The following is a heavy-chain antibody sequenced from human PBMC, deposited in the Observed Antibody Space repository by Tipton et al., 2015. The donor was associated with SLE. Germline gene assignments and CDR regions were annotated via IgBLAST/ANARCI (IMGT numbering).Heavy chain of an antibody. CDR2: INHSGST. J-gene: IGHJ3*02. D-gene: IGHD1-26*01. Sequence: LRLSCTVSRGSVSSGSYSWSWIRQPPGKGLEWIGEINHSGSTNYNPSLKSRVTISVDTSKNQFSLKLSSVTAADTAMYYCARPPKEGDDIWGQGTMVTVSS. V-gene: IGHV4-61*01. CDR3: ARPPKEGDDI. CDR1: RGSVSSGSYS.